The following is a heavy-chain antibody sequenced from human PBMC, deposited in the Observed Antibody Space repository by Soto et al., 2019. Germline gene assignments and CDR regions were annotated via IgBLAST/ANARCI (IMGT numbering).Heavy chain of an antibody. CDR2: FCYSGST. CDR3: ARPIEGGSSGYYH. J-gene: IGHJ5*02. Sequence: QLQLQESGPGLVKPSETLSLTCTVSGGSISSSNYYWAWIRQPPGKGLEWIGSFCYSGSTYYYPSLKSRVSLSVDTSKNQFSLKLSSVTAADTAVYYCARPIEGGSSGYYHWGQGTLVTVSS. V-gene: IGHV4-39*01. CDR1: GGSISSSNYY. D-gene: IGHD3-22*01.